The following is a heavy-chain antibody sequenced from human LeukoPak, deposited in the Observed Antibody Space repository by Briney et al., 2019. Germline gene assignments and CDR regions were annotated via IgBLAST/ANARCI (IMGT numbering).Heavy chain of an antibody. Sequence: ASVKVSCKASGYTFTSYDINWVRQATGQGLEWMGWMNPNSGNTGYAQKFQGRVTMTRNTSISTAYMELSSLRSEDTAVYYCARPKKYCTNGVCLHYYYYYGMDVWGQGTTVTVSS. J-gene: IGHJ6*02. CDR3: ARPKKYCTNGVCLHYYYYYGMDV. D-gene: IGHD2-8*01. CDR2: MNPNSGNT. V-gene: IGHV1-8*01. CDR1: GYTFTSYD.